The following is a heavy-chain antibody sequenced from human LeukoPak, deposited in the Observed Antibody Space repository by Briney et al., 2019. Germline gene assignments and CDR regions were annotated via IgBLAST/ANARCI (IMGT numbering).Heavy chain of an antibody. CDR3: AREKGGPFDY. D-gene: IGHD3-16*01. Sequence: PGGSLRLSCAASGFTVSSNYMSWVRQAPGKGLEWVSVIYSGGSPYYADSVKGRFTISRDSSKNTLYLQMNSLRAEDTAVYYCAREKGGPFDYWGQGTLVSVSS. CDR2: IYSGGSP. CDR1: GFTVSSNY. J-gene: IGHJ4*02. V-gene: IGHV3-66*02.